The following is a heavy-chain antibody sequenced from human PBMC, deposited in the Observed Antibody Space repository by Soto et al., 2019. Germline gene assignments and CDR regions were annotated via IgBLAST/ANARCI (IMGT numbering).Heavy chain of an antibody. CDR1: GGSVSSGSYY. CDR3: ARKEYCSGGSCYPFDP. CDR2: IYYSGST. J-gene: IGHJ5*02. D-gene: IGHD2-15*01. V-gene: IGHV4-61*01. Sequence: SETLSLTCTVSGGSVSSGSYYWSWIRQPPGKGLEWIGYIYYSGSTNYNPSLKSRITISVDTSKNQFSLKLSSVTAADTAVYYCARKEYCSGGSCYPFDPWGQGTLVTVSA.